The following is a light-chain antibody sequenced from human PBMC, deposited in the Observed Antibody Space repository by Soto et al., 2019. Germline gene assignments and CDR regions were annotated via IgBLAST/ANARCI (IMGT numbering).Light chain of an antibody. CDR3: QSYDSSLIYV. J-gene: IGLJ1*01. Sequence: QSVLTQPPSVSGAPGQRVTISCTGGSSNIGAGYDVHWYQQLPGTAPKLLIYGNINRPSGVPDRFSGSQSGTSASLAITGLQAEDETDYYCQSYDSSLIYVFGTGTKVTVL. V-gene: IGLV1-40*01. CDR2: GNI. CDR1: SSNIGAGYD.